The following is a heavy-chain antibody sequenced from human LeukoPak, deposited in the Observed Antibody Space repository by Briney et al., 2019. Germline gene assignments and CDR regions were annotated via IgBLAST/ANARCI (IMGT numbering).Heavy chain of an antibody. CDR2: INHSGST. CDR3: ARLLLYSSGWCGGQGDY. D-gene: IGHD6-19*01. J-gene: IGHJ4*02. Sequence: SETLSLTCTVSGGSINSGANYWSWIRQPPGKGLEWIGEINHSGSTNYNPSLKSRVTISVDTSKNQFSLKLSSVTAADTAVYYCARLLLYSSGWCGGQGDYWGQGTLVTVSS. V-gene: IGHV4-34*01. CDR1: GGSINSGANY.